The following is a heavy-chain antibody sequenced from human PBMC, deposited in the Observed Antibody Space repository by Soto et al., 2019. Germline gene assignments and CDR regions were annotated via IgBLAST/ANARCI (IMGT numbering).Heavy chain of an antibody. J-gene: IGHJ4*02. CDR1: GGSFSGYY. CDR2: INHSGST. Sequence: QVQLQQWGAGLLKPSETLSLTCAVYGGSFSGYYWSWIRQPPGKGLEWIGEINHSGSTNYNPSLKSRVTISVDTSKNQFSLKLSSVTAADTAVYYCARDGTVQRYYFDYWGQGTLVTVSS. D-gene: IGHD4-17*01. CDR3: ARDGTVQRYYFDY. V-gene: IGHV4-34*01.